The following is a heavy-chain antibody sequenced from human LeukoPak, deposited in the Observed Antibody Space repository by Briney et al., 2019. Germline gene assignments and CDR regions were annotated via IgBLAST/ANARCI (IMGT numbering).Heavy chain of an antibody. CDR2: IYTSGST. Sequence: SETLSRTCTVSGCSISSGSYYWSWLRQRAGKGLEWIGRIYTSGSTNYNPSLKSRVTISVDTSKNQFSLKLSSVTAADTAVYYCARASYYYDSSGYFDLFDYWGQGTLVTVSS. V-gene: IGHV4-61*02. CDR1: GCSISSGSYY. J-gene: IGHJ4*02. CDR3: ARASYYYDSSGYFDLFDY. D-gene: IGHD3-22*01.